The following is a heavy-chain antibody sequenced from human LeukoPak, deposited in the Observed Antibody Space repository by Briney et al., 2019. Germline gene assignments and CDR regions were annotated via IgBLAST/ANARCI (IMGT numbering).Heavy chain of an antibody. CDR2: INPSGGST. D-gene: IGHD3-22*01. J-gene: IGHJ5*02. Sequence: ASVKVSCKASGYTFTSYYMHWVRQAPGQGLEWMGIINPSGGSTSYAQKFQGRVTMTRDTSTSTVYMEPSSLRSEDTAVYYCARGGLDNYYDSSGYILYNWFDPWGQGTLVTVSS. CDR3: ARGGLDNYYDSSGYILYNWFDP. CDR1: GYTFTSYY. V-gene: IGHV1-46*01.